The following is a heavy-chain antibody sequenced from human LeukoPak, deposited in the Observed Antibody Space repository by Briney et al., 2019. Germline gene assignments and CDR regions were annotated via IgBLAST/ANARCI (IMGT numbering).Heavy chain of an antibody. CDR2: IYYSGST. CDR3: ARDPGYGGFDY. J-gene: IGHJ4*02. V-gene: IGHV4-59*01. Sequence: SETLSLTCTVSSGSISSYYWSWIRQPPGKGLEWIGYIYYSGSTNYNPSLKSRVTISVDTSKNQFSLNLSSVTAADTAVYYCARDPGYGGFDYWGQGTLVTVSS. D-gene: IGHD4-23*01. CDR1: SGSISSYY.